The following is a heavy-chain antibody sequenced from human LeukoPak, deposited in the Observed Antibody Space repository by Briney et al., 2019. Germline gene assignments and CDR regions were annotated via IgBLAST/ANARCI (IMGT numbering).Heavy chain of an antibody. CDR2: IDPSGGHT. CDR3: ARHPVYCSGGTCSPSGGFDY. Sequence: GASVRVSCKASGYTFTSYYMHWGRLAPGQGLEWVGIIDPSGGHTNNTHKFQSRGATTRDMSTSTVYMEMSSLRSEDTAVYYCARHPVYCSGGTCSPSGGFDYWGQGTLVTVSS. J-gene: IGHJ4*02. CDR1: GYTFTSYY. D-gene: IGHD2-15*01. V-gene: IGHV1-46*01.